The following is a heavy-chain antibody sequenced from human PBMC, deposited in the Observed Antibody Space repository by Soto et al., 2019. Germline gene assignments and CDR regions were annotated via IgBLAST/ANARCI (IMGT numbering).Heavy chain of an antibody. V-gene: IGHV3-11*05. CDR1: GFTFSDHY. J-gene: IGHJ4*02. Sequence: QVQLVESGGGLVKPGGSLRLSCVDSGFTFSDHYMTWIRHAPGKGLEWLSYISTSSRYTNYADSVKGRFTISRDNAMNSLYLQMNSLRAEDTAVYYCARLRLTGYFDYWGQGTLVTVSS. CDR3: ARLRLTGYFDY. CDR2: ISTSSRYT.